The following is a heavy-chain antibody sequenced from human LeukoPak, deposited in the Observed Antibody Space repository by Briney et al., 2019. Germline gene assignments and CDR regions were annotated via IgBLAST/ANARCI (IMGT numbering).Heavy chain of an antibody. Sequence: SETLSLTCTVSGGSISSYYWSWIRQPPGKGLEWIGYIYYSGSTNYNPSLKSRVTISVDTSKNQFSLKLSSVTAADTAVYYCAREIHDYGDYSFDYWGQGTLVTVSS. D-gene: IGHD4-17*01. CDR1: GGSISSYY. CDR3: AREIHDYGDYSFDY. CDR2: IYYSGST. V-gene: IGHV4-59*01. J-gene: IGHJ4*02.